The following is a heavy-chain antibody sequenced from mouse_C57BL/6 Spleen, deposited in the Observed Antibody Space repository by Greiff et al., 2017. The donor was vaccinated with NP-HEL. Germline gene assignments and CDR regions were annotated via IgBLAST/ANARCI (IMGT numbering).Heavy chain of an antibody. CDR1: GYSITSGYY. CDR3: ARITTVVAWYFDV. CDR2: ISYDGSN. J-gene: IGHJ1*03. V-gene: IGHV3-6*01. Sequence: DVKLQESGPGLVKPSHSLSLTCSVTGYSITSGYYWNWIRQFPGNKLEWMGYISYDGSNNYNPSLKNRISITRDTSKNQFFLKLNSVTTEDTATYYCARITTVVAWYFDVWGTGTTVTVSS. D-gene: IGHD1-1*01.